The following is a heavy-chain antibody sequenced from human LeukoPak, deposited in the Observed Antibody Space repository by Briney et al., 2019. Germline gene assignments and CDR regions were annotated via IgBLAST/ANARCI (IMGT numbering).Heavy chain of an antibody. CDR1: GGSISSYY. CDR3: ARAYGYSYGHNWFDP. D-gene: IGHD5-18*01. V-gene: IGHV4-59*01. J-gene: IGHJ5*02. CDR2: IYYSGRT. Sequence: SETLSLTCSVSGGSISSYYWSWIRQPPGKGLEWIGYIYYSGRTNYNPSLKSRVTISVDTSKNQFSLKLSSVTAADTAVYYCARAYGYSYGHNWFDPWGQGTLVTVSS.